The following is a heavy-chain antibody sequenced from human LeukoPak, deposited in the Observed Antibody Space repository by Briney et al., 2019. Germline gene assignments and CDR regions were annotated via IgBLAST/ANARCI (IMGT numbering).Heavy chain of an antibody. CDR2: INPNSGVT. J-gene: IGHJ6*03. V-gene: IGHV1-2*02. CDR1: GYAFTGYY. CDR3: ARGVGYYDSTGDYYHYYMDV. Sequence: GASVKVSCKSSGYAFTGYYMHWVRQAPGQGLEWMGWINPNSGVTNYAQKFQGRVTMTRDTSISTAYMELSSLRSDDTAVHYCARGVGYYDSTGDYYHYYMDVWGKGTTVTVSS. D-gene: IGHD3-22*01.